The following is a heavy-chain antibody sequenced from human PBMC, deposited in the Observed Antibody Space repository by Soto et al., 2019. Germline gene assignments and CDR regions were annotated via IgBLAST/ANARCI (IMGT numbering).Heavy chain of an antibody. CDR1: GFSLRTSGLG. J-gene: IGHJ4*02. V-gene: IGHV2-5*01. CDR3: AHRPSGWYLFDY. Sequence: QITLKESGPTLVRTTQTLTLTCTFSGFSLRTSGLGVGWIRQPPGKALEWLALIYWNDDKRYSPSLKARLTITKDTSKNQVVLTMNNMDSVDTATYYCAHRPSGWYLFDYWGQGTLVTVSS. CDR2: IYWNDDK. D-gene: IGHD6-19*01.